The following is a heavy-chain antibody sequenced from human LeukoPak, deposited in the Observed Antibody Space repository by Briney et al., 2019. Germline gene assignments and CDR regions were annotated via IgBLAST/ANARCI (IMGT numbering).Heavy chain of an antibody. CDR2: IYYSGST. D-gene: IGHD3-3*01. CDR3: ARAGRIPVLRFLEWLLLDAFDI. Sequence: NTSETLSLTCTVSGGSISSYYWSWIRQPPGKGLEWIGYIYYSGSTNYNPSLKSRVTISVDTSKNQFSLKLSSVTAADTAVYYCARAGRIPVLRFLEWLLLDAFDIWGQGTMVTVSS. J-gene: IGHJ3*02. CDR1: GGSISSYY. V-gene: IGHV4-59*01.